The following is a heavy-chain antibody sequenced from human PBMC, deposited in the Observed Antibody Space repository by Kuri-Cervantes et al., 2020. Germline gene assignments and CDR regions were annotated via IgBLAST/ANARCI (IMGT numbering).Heavy chain of an antibody. D-gene: IGHD3-22*01. V-gene: IGHV3-53*01. CDR2: IYSGGST. Sequence: GGSLRLSCAASGFTVSSNYMSWVRQAPGKGLEWVSVIYSGGSTYYADSVKGRFTISRDNSKNTLYLQMNSLRAEDTAVYYCASWVIMIVVVITTILDYYYGMDVWGQGTTVTVSS. CDR3: ASWVIMIVVVITTILDYYYGMDV. CDR1: GFTVSSNY. J-gene: IGHJ6*02.